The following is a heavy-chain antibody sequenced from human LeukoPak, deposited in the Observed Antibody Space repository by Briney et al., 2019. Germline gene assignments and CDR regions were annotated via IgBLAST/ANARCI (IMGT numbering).Heavy chain of an antibody. CDR1: GFTLSNNW. CDR3: AKDRVVMGRGGASFDY. D-gene: IGHD2-8*01. V-gene: IGHV3-74*01. J-gene: IGHJ4*02. CDR2: INGDGSST. Sequence: PGGSLRLSCAASGFTLSNNWMHWVRQAPGKGLVWVSRINGDGSSTSYADSVKGRFTISRDNSKNTLYLQMNSLRAEDTAVYYCAKDRVVMGRGGASFDYWGQGTLVTVSS.